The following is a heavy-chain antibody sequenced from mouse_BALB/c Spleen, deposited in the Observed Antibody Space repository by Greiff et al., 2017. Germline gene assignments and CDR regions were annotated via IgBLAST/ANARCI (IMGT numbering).Heavy chain of an antibody. CDR1: GYSITSGYY. J-gene: IGHJ4*01. V-gene: IGHV3-6*02. CDR2: ISYDGSN. Sequence: EVKLQESGPGLVKPSQSLSLTCSVTGYSITSGYYWNWIRQFPGNKLEWMGYISYDGSNNYNPSLKNRISITRDTSKNQFFLKLNSVTTEDTATYYCARGGNYKGYYAMDYWGQGTSVTVSS. CDR3: ARGGNYKGYYAMDY. D-gene: IGHD2-1*01.